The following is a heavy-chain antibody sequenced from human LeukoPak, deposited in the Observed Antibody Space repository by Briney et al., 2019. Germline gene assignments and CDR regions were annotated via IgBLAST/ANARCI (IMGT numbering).Heavy chain of an antibody. CDR2: ISSSSSYI. CDR3: ASNVLRFLEWLLPNWFDP. J-gene: IGHJ5*02. V-gene: IGHV3-21*01. Sequence: GGSLRLSCAASGFTFSSYSMNWVRQAPGKGLEWVSSISSSSSYIYYADSVKGRFTISRDNAKNSLYLQMNSLRAEDTAVYYCASNVLRFLEWLLPNWFDPWGQGTLVTVSS. D-gene: IGHD3-3*01. CDR1: GFTFSSYS.